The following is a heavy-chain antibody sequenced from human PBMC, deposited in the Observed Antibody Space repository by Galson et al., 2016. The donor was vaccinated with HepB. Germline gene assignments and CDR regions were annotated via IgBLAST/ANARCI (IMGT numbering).Heavy chain of an antibody. CDR1: GLNFSNYA. CDR3: ARDPHPRGYSARWYRYGMDV. Sequence: SLRLSCAASGLNFSNYAVHWVRQAPGKGLEWVAVISYNGGIEYYADSVKGRFAISRDNSKNTLFLQMNSLRPEDTAVYYCARDPHPRGYSARWYRYGMDVWGQGTTVTVSS. D-gene: IGHD6-13*01. CDR2: ISYNGGIE. V-gene: IGHV3-30*09. J-gene: IGHJ6*02.